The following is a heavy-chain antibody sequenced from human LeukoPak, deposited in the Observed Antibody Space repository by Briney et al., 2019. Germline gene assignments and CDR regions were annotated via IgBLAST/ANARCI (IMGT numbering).Heavy chain of an antibody. V-gene: IGHV4-59*08. J-gene: IGHJ4*02. D-gene: IGHD6-19*01. CDR3: ARLESSGWYYFDY. Sequence: SETLSLTCTVSGGSISSYYWSWIRQPPGKGLEWIGYIYYSGSTNYNPSLKSRVTISVDTSKNQFSLKLSSVTAADTAVYYCARLESSGWYYFDYWGQGTLVNVSS. CDR1: GGSISSYY. CDR2: IYYSGST.